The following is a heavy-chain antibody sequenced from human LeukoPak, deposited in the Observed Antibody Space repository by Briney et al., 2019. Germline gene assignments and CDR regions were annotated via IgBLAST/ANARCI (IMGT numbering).Heavy chain of an antibody. Sequence: ASVKVSCKASGDTFTSYYMHWVRQAPGQGLEWMGIINPSGASTIYAQEFQGRVTMTRDMSTSTVYMELSSLRSDDTAVYYCARDTGVWGSFEGVFDYWGQGTLVTVSS. CDR2: INPSGAST. J-gene: IGHJ4*02. V-gene: IGHV1-46*01. CDR1: GDTFTSYY. CDR3: ARDTGVWGSFEGVFDY. D-gene: IGHD7-27*01.